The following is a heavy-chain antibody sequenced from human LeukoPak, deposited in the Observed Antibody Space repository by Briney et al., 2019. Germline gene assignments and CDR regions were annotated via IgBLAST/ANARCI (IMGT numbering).Heavy chain of an antibody. CDR3: ARGNSEVAAYFDY. CDR2: ISSNGGST. CDR1: GFTFSSYA. J-gene: IGHJ4*02. D-gene: IGHD6-13*01. V-gene: IGHV3-64*01. Sequence: GGSLRLSCAASGFTFSSYAMHWVRQAPGKGLEYVSAISSNGGSTYYANSVKGRFTISRDNSKNTLYLQMGSLRAEDMAVYYCARGNSEVAAYFDYWGQGTLVTVSS.